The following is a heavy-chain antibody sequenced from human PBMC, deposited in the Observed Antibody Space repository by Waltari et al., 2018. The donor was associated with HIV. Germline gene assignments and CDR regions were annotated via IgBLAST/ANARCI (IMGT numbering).Heavy chain of an antibody. D-gene: IGHD4-17*01. J-gene: IGHJ3*02. V-gene: IGHV3-74*01. Sequence: EVSLVETGGGLVRPGGSLRRSCAASGFTYSGYWLHWVRQAPGKGLVWGSCISSDGSTTNYADSGKGRLTTSRDNAKTTLYLQMNSLRADDTAVYYCARENTMTYYDALDIWGQGTMVTVSS. CDR3: ARENTMTYYDALDI. CDR2: ISSDGSTT. CDR1: GFTYSGYW.